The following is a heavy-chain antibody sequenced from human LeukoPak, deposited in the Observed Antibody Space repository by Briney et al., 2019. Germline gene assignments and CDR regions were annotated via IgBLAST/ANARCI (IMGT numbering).Heavy chain of an antibody. CDR1: GFTFSSYE. J-gene: IGHJ4*02. CDR2: ISSSGSAI. Sequence: GGSLRLSCAASGFTFSSYEMNWVRQAPRKGLEWVSKISSSGSAIYYADSVKGRFTISRDNAKSTLYLQLNSLRAEDTAVYYCARGGSLGYWGQGTLVTVSS. CDR3: ARGGSLGY. D-gene: IGHD6-19*01. V-gene: IGHV3-48*03.